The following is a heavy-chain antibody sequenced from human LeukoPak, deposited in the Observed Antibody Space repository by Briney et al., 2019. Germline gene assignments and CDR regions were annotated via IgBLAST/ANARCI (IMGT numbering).Heavy chain of an antibody. CDR3: ARDYYYDSSGYYYLNY. CDR2: ISSSSSTI. Sequence: PGGSLRLSCAASGFTFSSYSMNWVRQAPGKGLEWVSYISSSSSTIYYADSVKGRFTISRDNAKNSLYLQMNSLRAEDTAVYYCARDYYYDSSGYYYLNYWGQGTLVTVSS. D-gene: IGHD3-22*01. CDR1: GFTFSSYS. V-gene: IGHV3-48*01. J-gene: IGHJ4*02.